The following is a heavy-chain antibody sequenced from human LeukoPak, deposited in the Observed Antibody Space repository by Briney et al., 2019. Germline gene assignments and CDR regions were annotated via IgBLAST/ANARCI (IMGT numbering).Heavy chain of an antibody. CDR2: INPSGGST. V-gene: IGHV1-46*01. CDR3: ASLNWGSGWVNDY. D-gene: IGHD7-27*01. J-gene: IGHJ4*02. CDR1: GYTFTTYY. Sequence: ASVKVSCKASGYTFTTYYMQWVRQAPGQGLEWMGVINPSGGSTSYAQKFQDRVTMTRDTSTSTVYMGLSSLRSEDTAVYYCASLNWGSGWVNDYWGQGTLVTVSS.